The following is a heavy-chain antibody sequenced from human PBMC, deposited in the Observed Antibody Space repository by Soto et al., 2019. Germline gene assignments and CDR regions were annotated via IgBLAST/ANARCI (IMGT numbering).Heavy chain of an antibody. CDR3: ARNSGYDYYDSTGIEN. CDR1: GFSFSSYA. J-gene: IGHJ4*02. D-gene: IGHD3-22*01. V-gene: IGHV3-23*01. Sequence: LRLSCAASGFSFSSYAMTWARRAPGKGLEWVSAIGGSGITYYADSVKGRITISRDNSRNTVYLQMNSLRAEDTAVYYCARNSGYDYYDSTGIENWGQGTQVTVSS. CDR2: IGGSGIT.